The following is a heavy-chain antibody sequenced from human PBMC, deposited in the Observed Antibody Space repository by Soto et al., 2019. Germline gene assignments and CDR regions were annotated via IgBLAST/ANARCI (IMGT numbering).Heavy chain of an antibody. D-gene: IGHD2-21*02. CDR3: ARAPSGDCKNGMDV. CDR2: IDWDDDK. J-gene: IGHJ6*02. CDR1: WFSLNTRGMC. Sequence: SGPTLVNPTQTLTLTCTFSWFSLNTRGMCVSWIRQPPGKALECLALIDWDDDKYYSSSLKTRLTISKDTSKSQVVFTMTNMDPADTATYYCARAPSGDCKNGMDVWGQGTTGTISS. V-gene: IGHV2-70*01.